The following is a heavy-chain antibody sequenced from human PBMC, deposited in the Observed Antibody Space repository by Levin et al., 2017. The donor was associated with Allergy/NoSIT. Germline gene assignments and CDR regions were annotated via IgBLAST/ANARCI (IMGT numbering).Heavy chain of an antibody. D-gene: IGHD2-15*01. CDR1: GFTFGTYA. J-gene: IGHJ6*02. CDR2: VSASGVST. V-gene: IGHV3-23*01. CDR3: AKTSGDCSGGRCYGYYGMDV. Sequence: GGSLRLSCAASGFTFGTYAMSWVRQAPGKGLEWVSAVSASGVSTYYADFVKGRFTISSDNSKNMLYLQMNSLRAEDTAVYYCAKTSGDCSGGRCYGYYGMDVWGQGTTVTVSS.